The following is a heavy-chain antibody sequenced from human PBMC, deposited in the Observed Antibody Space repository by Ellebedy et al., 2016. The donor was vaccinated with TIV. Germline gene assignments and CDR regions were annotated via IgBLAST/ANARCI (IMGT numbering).Heavy chain of an antibody. CDR1: GYTFTGYY. CDR2: INPNSGGT. Sequence: AASVKVSCKASGYTFTGYYMHWVRQAPGQGLEWMGWINPNSGGTNYAQKFQGRVTMTRDTSISTAYMELSRLRSDDTAVYYCARDTGFIVGATDFDYWGQGTLVTVSS. J-gene: IGHJ4*02. V-gene: IGHV1-2*02. CDR3: ARDTGFIVGATDFDY. D-gene: IGHD1-26*01.